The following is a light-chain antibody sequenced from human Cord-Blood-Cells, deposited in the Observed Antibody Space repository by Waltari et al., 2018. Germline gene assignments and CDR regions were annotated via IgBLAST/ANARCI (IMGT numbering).Light chain of an antibody. Sequence: DIQMTQSPSTLSAPVGDRVTITCRASHSLSSWLAWYQQKPGKAPKLLTYDASSLESGVPSRFSGSGSGTEFTLTISSLQPDDFATYYCQQYNSYSPTFGQGTKVEIK. CDR3: QQYNSYSPT. CDR2: DAS. V-gene: IGKV1-5*01. CDR1: HSLSSW. J-gene: IGKJ1*01.